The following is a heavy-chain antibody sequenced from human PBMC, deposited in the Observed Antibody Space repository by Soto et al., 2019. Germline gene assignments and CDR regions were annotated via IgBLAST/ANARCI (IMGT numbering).Heavy chain of an antibody. CDR3: ARGPPSFTVFGEMLYGMDV. CDR1: GYTFTGYY. J-gene: IGHJ6*02. Sequence: ASVKVSCKASGYTFTGYYMHWVRQAPGQGLEWMGWINPNSGGTNYVQKIQGWVTMTRGTSISTAYMELSRLRSDDTAMYYCARGPPSFTVFGEMLYGMDVWGQGTTVTVS. D-gene: IGHD3-3*01. CDR2: INPNSGGT. V-gene: IGHV1-2*04.